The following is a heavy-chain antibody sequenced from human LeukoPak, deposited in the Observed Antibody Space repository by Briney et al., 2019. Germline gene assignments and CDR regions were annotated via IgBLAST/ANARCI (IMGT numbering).Heavy chain of an antibody. CDR3: ARSYSNSPFDY. CDR2: IYYSGST. J-gene: IGHJ4*02. V-gene: IGHV4-59*01. D-gene: IGHD4-11*01. CDR1: GGSISSYY. Sequence: SETLSLTCTVSGGSISSYYWSWIRQPPGKGLEWIGYIYYSGSTNYNPSLKSRVTISVDTSKNQFSLKLSSVTAADTAVYYCARSYSNSPFDYWGQGTLVTVSS.